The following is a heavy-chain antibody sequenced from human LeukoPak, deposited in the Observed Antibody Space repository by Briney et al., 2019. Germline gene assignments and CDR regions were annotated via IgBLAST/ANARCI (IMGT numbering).Heavy chain of an antibody. V-gene: IGHV3-23*01. CDR1: GFTFSSYA. CDR3: AKSSGEEQNLYFDWSSFDY. Sequence: GGSLRLSCAASGFTFSSYAMSWVRQAPGKGLEWVSAISGSGGSTYYADSVKGRFTISRDNSKNTLYLQMNSLRAEDTAVYYCAKSSGEEQNLYFDWSSFDYWGQGTLVTVSS. D-gene: IGHD3-9*01. CDR2: ISGSGGST. J-gene: IGHJ4*02.